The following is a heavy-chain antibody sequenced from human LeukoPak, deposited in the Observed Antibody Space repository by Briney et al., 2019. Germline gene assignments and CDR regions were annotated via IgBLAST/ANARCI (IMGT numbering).Heavy chain of an antibody. CDR1: GFTFSSYA. CDR2: ISGSGGST. V-gene: IGHV3-23*01. D-gene: IGHD5-18*01. J-gene: IGHJ3*02. Sequence: PGGSLRLSCAASGFTFSSYAMSWVRQAPGKGLEWVSAISGSGGSTYYADSVKGRITISRDTTKNTPYLQMNSLRAEDTAVYYCAKDLAERRYSYDDAFDIWGQGTMVTVSS. CDR3: AKDLAERRYSYDDAFDI.